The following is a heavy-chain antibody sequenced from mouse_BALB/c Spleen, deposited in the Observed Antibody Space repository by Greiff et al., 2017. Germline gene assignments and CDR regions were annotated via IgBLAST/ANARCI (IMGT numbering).Heavy chain of an antibody. CDR2: ISNGGGST. J-gene: IGHJ3*01. CDR3: ARHRDGYDGANWPFAY. CDR1: GFTFSSYT. V-gene: IGHV5-12-2*01. Sequence: EAQLVESGGGLVQPGGSLKLSCAASGFTFSSYTMSWVRQTPEKRLEWVAYISNGGGSTYYPDTVKGRFTISRDNAKNTLYLQMSSLKSEDTAMYYCARHRDGYDGANWPFAYWGQGTLVTVSA. D-gene: IGHD2-2*01.